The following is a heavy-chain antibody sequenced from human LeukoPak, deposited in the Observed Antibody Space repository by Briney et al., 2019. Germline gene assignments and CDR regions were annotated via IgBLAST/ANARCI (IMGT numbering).Heavy chain of an antibody. V-gene: IGHV4-61*01. CDR1: GGSVSSGSYY. D-gene: IGHD3-22*01. CDR2: IYYSGST. Sequence: SETLSLTWTVSGGSVSSGSYYWSWIRQPPGKGLEWIGYIYYSGSTNYNPSLKSRVTISVDTSKNQFSLKLSSVTAADTAVYYCARQEYYYDRNDAFDIWGQGTMVTVSS. CDR3: ARQEYYYDRNDAFDI. J-gene: IGHJ3*02.